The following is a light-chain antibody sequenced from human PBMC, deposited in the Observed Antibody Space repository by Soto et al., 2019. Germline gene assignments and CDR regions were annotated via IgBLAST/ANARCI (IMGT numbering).Light chain of an antibody. J-gene: IGKJ1*01. CDR2: DAS. CDR3: QQRSNSWT. Sequence: EIALTQSPATLSLSPGERATLSCRASQSVSSYLAWYQQKPGRAPRLLIYDASNRATGIPARFSGSGSGTDFTLTISSLEPEDFAVYYCQQRSNSWTFGQGTKVEIK. CDR1: QSVSSY. V-gene: IGKV3-11*01.